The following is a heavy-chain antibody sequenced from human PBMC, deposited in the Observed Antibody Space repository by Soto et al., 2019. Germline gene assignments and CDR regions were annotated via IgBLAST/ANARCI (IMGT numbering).Heavy chain of an antibody. D-gene: IGHD3-3*01. CDR2: IKQDGSEK. Sequence: GGSLILSCAVSGFTFSSYWMSWVRQAPGKGLEWVANIKQDGSEKYDVDSVKGRFTISRDNAKNSLYLQMNSLRAEDTAVYYCARDRHYDFWSGYKDPMSWFDPWGQGTLVTVSS. V-gene: IGHV3-7*03. CDR1: GFTFSSYW. J-gene: IGHJ5*02. CDR3: ARDRHYDFWSGYKDPMSWFDP.